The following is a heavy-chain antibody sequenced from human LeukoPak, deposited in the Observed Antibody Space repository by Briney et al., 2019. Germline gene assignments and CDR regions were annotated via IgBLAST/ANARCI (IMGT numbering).Heavy chain of an antibody. J-gene: IGHJ3*02. Sequence: SLSFSSAAYSFTISNIYMRWVRQAPGTGLEWVSIIQSSGIKYYADSVKGRLTISRDISKNTLLLQLNSLRAGDTAVYYCARGGVVVAAIEAFDIWGQGTLVTVSS. CDR1: SFTISNIY. D-gene: IGHD2-15*01. V-gene: IGHV3-66*01. CDR3: ARGGVVVAAIEAFDI. CDR2: IQSSGIK.